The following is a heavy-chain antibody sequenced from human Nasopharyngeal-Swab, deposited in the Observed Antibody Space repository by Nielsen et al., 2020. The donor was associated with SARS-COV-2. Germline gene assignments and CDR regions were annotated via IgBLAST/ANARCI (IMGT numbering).Heavy chain of an antibody. J-gene: IGHJ3*02. CDR3: ARARSVAGTGDDAFDI. D-gene: IGHD6-19*01. V-gene: IGHV3-13*05. CDR1: GFTFSSYG. Sequence: GRSLRLSCAASGFTFSSYGMHWVRQATGKGLEWVSAIGTAGDPYYPGSVKGRFTISRENAKNSLYLQMNSLRAGDTAVYYCARARSVAGTGDDAFDIWGQGTMVTVSS. CDR2: IGTAGDP.